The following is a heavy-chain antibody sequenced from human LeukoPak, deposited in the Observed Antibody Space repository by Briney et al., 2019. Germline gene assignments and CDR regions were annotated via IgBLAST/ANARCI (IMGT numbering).Heavy chain of an antibody. CDR3: AKDGAQYSSGWYGPEYFQH. Sequence: GGSLRLSCAASGFTFSSYAMSWVRQAPGKGLEWVSGICGSGGNTYYADSVKGRFTMSRDNSKNTLYVQMNSLRAEDTAVYYCAKDGAQYSSGWYGPEYFQHWGQGTLVTVS. J-gene: IGHJ1*01. D-gene: IGHD6-19*01. CDR2: ICGSGGNT. V-gene: IGHV3-23*01. CDR1: GFTFSSYA.